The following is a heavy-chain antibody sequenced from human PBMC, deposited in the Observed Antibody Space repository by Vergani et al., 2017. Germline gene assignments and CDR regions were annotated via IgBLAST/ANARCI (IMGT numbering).Heavy chain of an antibody. Sequence: QLQLQESGPGLVKPSETLSLTCTVSGGSISSSSYYWGWIRQPPGKGLGWIGSIYYSGSTYYNPSLKSRVTISVDTSKNQFSLKLSSLTAADTAVYYCASSNRITIFGVVTPNWFDPWGQGTLVTVSS. CDR2: IYYSGST. CDR3: ASSNRITIFGVVTPNWFDP. CDR1: GGSISSSSYY. D-gene: IGHD3-3*01. J-gene: IGHJ5*02. V-gene: IGHV4-39*01.